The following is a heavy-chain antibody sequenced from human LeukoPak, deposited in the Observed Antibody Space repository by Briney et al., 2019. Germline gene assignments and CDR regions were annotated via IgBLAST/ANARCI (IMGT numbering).Heavy chain of an antibody. CDR2: IIPILGIA. J-gene: IGHJ6*02. V-gene: IGHV1-69*04. D-gene: IGHD3-9*01. Sequence: SVKVSCKASGGTFSSYAISWVRQAPGQGLEWMGRIIPILGIANYAQKFQGRVTITADKSTSTAYMELSSLRSEDTAVYYCARSYYDILTGYYTYYGMDVWGQGTTVTVSS. CDR3: ARSYYDILTGYYTYYGMDV. CDR1: GGTFSSYA.